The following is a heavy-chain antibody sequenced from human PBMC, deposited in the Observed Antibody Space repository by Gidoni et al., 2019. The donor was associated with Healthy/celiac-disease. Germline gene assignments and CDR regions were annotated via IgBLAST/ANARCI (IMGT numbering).Heavy chain of an antibody. Sequence: QVQLQESGPGLVKPSETLSLTCTVSGGSISSYHWGWIRQPPGKGLEWSGYIYYSGSTNYNPSLKSRVTISVDTSKNQFSLKLSSVTAADTAVYYCARDRVAAAGTPYWYFDLWGRGTLVTVSS. D-gene: IGHD6-13*01. CDR1: GGSISSYH. CDR3: ARDRVAAAGTPYWYFDL. V-gene: IGHV4-59*01. CDR2: IYYSGST. J-gene: IGHJ2*01.